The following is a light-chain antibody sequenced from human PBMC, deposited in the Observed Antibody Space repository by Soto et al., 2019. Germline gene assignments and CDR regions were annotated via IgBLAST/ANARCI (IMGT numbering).Light chain of an antibody. J-gene: IGLJ1*01. CDR3: SSYTTSNTLV. Sequence: QSALTQPASVSGSPGQSITISCTGTSSDVGGFNYVSWYQQFPGKAPKLMIYEVSNRPSGVSNRFSGSKSGNTASLTISGLQAEDEGDYYCSSYTTSNTLVFGTGTEVTVL. CDR2: EVS. CDR1: SSDVGGFNY. V-gene: IGLV2-14*01.